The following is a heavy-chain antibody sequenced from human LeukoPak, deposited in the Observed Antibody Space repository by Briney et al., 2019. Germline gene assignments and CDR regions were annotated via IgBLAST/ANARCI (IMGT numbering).Heavy chain of an antibody. J-gene: IGHJ4*02. CDR1: EFTFSNYA. CDR2: LSGSGSST. V-gene: IGHV3-23*01. CDR3: ATSYYDFWSGLDY. Sequence: GSLRLSCAASEFTFSNYAMSWVRQAPGKVLEGGLSLSGSGSSTYYADSVKGRFTISRDNSKNTLYLQMNSLRAEDTALYYCATSYYDFWSGLDYWGQGTLVTVSS. D-gene: IGHD3-3*01.